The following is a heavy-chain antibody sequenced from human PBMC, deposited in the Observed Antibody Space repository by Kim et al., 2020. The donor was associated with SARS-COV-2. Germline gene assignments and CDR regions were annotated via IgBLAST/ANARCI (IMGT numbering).Heavy chain of an antibody. J-gene: IGHJ5*02. D-gene: IGHD4-4*01. Sequence: SETLSLTCTVSGGSISSYYWSWIRQPPGKGLEWIGYIYYSGSTNYNPSLKSRVTISVDTSKNQFSLKLSSVTAADTAVYYCARDRQAGGTTVPRGFDPWGQGTLVTVSS. CDR2: IYYSGST. CDR1: GGSISSYY. V-gene: IGHV4-59*01. CDR3: ARDRQAGGTTVPRGFDP.